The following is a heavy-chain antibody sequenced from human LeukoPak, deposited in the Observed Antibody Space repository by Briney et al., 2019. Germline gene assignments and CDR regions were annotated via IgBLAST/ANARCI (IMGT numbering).Heavy chain of an antibody. D-gene: IGHD5-24*01. J-gene: IGHJ4*02. CDR1: GFTVSSNS. Sequence: GGSLRLSCAASGFTVSSNSMSWVRQAPGKGLEWVSVIYSGGNTYYADSVKGRFTTSRDNSKNTLYLQMNSLRAEDTAVYYCAKSGIGGYKPFDYWGQGTLVTVSS. CDR2: IYSGGNT. CDR3: AKSGIGGYKPFDY. V-gene: IGHV3-66*01.